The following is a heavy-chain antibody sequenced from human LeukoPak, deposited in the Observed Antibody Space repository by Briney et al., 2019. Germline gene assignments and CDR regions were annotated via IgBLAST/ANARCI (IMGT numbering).Heavy chain of an antibody. CDR1: GFTFSSYG. D-gene: IGHD4-17*01. Sequence: PGGSLRLSCAAPGFTFSSYGMHWVRQAPGKGLEWVAVISYDGSNKYYADSWKGRFTITRDNSKNPLYLQMNSLGAEDTAVYYCAKSRWPTVTSYYFDYWGQGTLVTVSS. J-gene: IGHJ4*02. CDR3: AKSRWPTVTSYYFDY. V-gene: IGHV3-30*18. CDR2: ISYDGSNK.